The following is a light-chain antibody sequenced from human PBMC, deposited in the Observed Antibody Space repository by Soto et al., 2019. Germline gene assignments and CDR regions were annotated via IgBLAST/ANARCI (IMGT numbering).Light chain of an antibody. CDR1: SSDVGGYNY. CDR2: EVS. CDR3: SSYTSSSLGV. J-gene: IGLJ2*01. V-gene: IGLV2-14*01. Sequence: QSALTQPASVSGSPGQSITISCTGTSSDVGGYNYVSWYQQHPGKAPKLMIYEVSNRPSGVSNRFSGSKSGNTASLTISGLQAEDEADYYCSSYTSSSLGVFGGGTKVTVL.